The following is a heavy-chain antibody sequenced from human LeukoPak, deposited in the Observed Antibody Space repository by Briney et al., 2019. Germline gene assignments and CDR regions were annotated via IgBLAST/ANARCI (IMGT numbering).Heavy chain of an antibody. CDR1: GFTFSSYS. Sequence: PGGSLRLSCAASGFTFSSYSMNWVRQAPGKGLEWVSSISSSSSYIYYADSMKGRFTISRDNAKNSLYLQMNSLRAEDTAVYYCARGENNYGYYYFDYWGQGTLVTVSS. V-gene: IGHV3-21*01. J-gene: IGHJ4*02. CDR2: ISSSSSYI. CDR3: ARGENNYGYYYFDY. D-gene: IGHD5-18*01.